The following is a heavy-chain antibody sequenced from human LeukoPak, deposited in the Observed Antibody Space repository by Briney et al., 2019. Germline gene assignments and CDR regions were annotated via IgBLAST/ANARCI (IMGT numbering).Heavy chain of an antibody. J-gene: IGHJ4*02. CDR3: ARSSSSWFGGY. D-gene: IGHD6-13*01. CDR2: ISSSSSTI. V-gene: IGHV3-48*04. CDR1: GFTFSSYS. Sequence: GRSLRLSCAASGFTFSSYSMNWVRQAPGKGLEWVSYISSSSSTIYYADSVKGRFTISRDNAKNSLYLQMNSLRAEDTAVYYCARSSSSWFGGYWGQGTLVTVSS.